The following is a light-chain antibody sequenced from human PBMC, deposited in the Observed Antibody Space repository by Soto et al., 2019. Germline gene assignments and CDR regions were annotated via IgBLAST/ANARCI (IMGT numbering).Light chain of an antibody. CDR2: AAS. Sequence: DIQLTQSPSFLSASVGERVTITCRASQGISSYLAWYQQKPGKAPKLLIYAASTLQSGVPSRFSGSGSGTDFTLTISSLQPEDFATYYCQQLSTYPLTFGGGTKVDIK. V-gene: IGKV1-9*01. CDR3: QQLSTYPLT. CDR1: QGISSY. J-gene: IGKJ4*01.